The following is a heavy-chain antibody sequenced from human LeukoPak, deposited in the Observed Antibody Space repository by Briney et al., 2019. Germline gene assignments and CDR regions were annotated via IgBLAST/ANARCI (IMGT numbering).Heavy chain of an antibody. Sequence: GGSLRLSCAVSGFTFSRYWMRWVRQAPGKGPEWVAHINQDGSVKYYVDSVKGRFIISRDSATNSLYLQMNSLRAEDTAVYYCTRDSQDSYVYYMVVWGKGTTVTVSS. CDR2: INQDGSVK. V-gene: IGHV3-7*01. D-gene: IGHD3-10*02. CDR1: GFTFSRYW. CDR3: TRDSQDSYVYYMVV. J-gene: IGHJ6*03.